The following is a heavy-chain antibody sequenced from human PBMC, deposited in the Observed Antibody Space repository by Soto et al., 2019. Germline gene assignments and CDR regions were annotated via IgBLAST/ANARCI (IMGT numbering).Heavy chain of an antibody. CDR3: AKTQQWLVDSYYFDY. Sequence: PGGSLRLSCAASGFTVSSNYMSWVRQAPGKGLEWVSVIYSGGSTYYADSVKGRFTISRDNSKNTLYLQMNSLRAEDTAVYYCAKTQQWLVDSYYFDYWGQGTLVTVSS. CDR2: IYSGGST. CDR1: GFTVSSNY. J-gene: IGHJ4*02. V-gene: IGHV3-53*01. D-gene: IGHD6-19*01.